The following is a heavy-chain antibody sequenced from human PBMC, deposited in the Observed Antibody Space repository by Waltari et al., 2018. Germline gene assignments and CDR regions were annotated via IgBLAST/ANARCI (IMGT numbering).Heavy chain of an antibody. CDR1: GFTFSDYW. Sequence: EVQLVESGGALVQPGGSLRLSCAASGFTFSDYWMSWVRQAPGKGLEWVANINQGGTEKYYVDSVKGRFTISRDNAENSLYLQMNSLRVEDTAVYYCARQGLLWFGELEAWFDPWGQGTLVTVSS. J-gene: IGHJ5*02. V-gene: IGHV3-7*01. CDR3: ARQGLLWFGELEAWFDP. CDR2: INQGGTEK. D-gene: IGHD3-10*01.